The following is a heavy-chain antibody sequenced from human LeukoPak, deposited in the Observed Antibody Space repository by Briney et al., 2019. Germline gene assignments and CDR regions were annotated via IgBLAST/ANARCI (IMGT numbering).Heavy chain of an antibody. J-gene: IGHJ3*02. CDR1: GYSISSGYY. CDR3: ARFPKWGDWVPNDAFDI. V-gene: IGHV4-38-2*02. D-gene: IGHD3/OR15-3a*01. CDR2: IYHSGST. Sequence: SETLSLTCTVSGYSISSGYYWGWIRQPPGKGLEWIGSIYHSGSTYYNPSLKSRVTISVDTSKNQFSLKLSSVTAADTAVYYCARFPKWGDWVPNDAFDIWGQGTMVTVSS.